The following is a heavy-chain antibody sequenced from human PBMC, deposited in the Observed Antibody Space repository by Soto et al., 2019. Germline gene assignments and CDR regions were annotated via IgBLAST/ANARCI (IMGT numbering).Heavy chain of an antibody. D-gene: IGHD3-9*01. CDR1: DYTFTSYG. J-gene: IGHJ4*02. CDR2: IIPIFGTT. CDR3: ARGRDILTGLNY. Sequence: SVKVSCKTSDYTFTSYGISWVRQAPGQGLEWMGGIIPIFGTTNYAQKFQGRVTITADESTSTAYMELSSLRSEDTAVYYCARGRDILTGLNYWGQGTLVT. V-gene: IGHV1-69*13.